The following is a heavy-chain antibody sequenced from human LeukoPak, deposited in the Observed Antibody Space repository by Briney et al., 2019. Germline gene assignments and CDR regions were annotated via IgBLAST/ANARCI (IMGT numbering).Heavy chain of an antibody. V-gene: IGHV1-69*13. Sequence: ASVKVSCKASGGTFSSYAISWVRQAPGQGLEWMGGIIPIFGTANYAQKFQGRVTITADESTSTAYMELSSLRSEDTAVYYCARGHGYCSGGSCYSEYFQHWGQGTLVTVSS. CDR1: GGTFSSYA. D-gene: IGHD2-15*01. CDR3: ARGHGYCSGGSCYSEYFQH. CDR2: IIPIFGTA. J-gene: IGHJ1*01.